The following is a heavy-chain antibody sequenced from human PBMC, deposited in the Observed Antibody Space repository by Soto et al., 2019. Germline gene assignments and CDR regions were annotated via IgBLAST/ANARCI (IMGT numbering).Heavy chain of an antibody. CDR2: MSYDGSDR. V-gene: IGHV3-30*03. CDR1: GFTFTIYG. CDR3: ARGEFREYYGMDV. J-gene: IGHJ6*02. Sequence: QAQLVESGGGVVQPGRSLRLSCAASGFTFTIYGMHWVRQAPGKGLEWVAVMSYDGSDRYYADSVKGRFTISRDNSKNTLYLQMNSLRTEDTAVYYGARGEFREYYGMDVWGQGTTVTVSS.